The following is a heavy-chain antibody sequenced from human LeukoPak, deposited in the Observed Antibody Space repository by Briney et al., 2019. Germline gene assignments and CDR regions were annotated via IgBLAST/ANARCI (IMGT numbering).Heavy chain of an antibody. CDR3: AKDPYYYDSSGYGYGMDV. CDR2: ISGSGGST. CDR1: GFSFSSYA. D-gene: IGHD3-22*01. Sequence: GGSLRLSCAASGFSFSSYAMAWVRQAPGKGLEWVSTISGSGGSTHYADSVKGRFTISRDNSKNTLYLQMNSLRAEDTAVYYCAKDPYYYDSSGYGYGMDVWGQGTTVTVSS. V-gene: IGHV3-23*01. J-gene: IGHJ6*02.